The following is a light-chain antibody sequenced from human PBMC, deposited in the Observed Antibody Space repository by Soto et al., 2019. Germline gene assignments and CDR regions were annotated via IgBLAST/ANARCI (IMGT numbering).Light chain of an antibody. V-gene: IGKV1-13*02. J-gene: IGKJ2*01. CDR2: DAS. Sequence: AIQLTQAPSSLSASVGDRVTFTCRAGQDIGTALAWYQQKSGTAPNLLIYDASNLESGVPSRFSGSGSGTHFTLTISSLQREDLGTYYCQQFNSYPHTFGEGTKLEI. CDR3: QQFNSYPHT. CDR1: QDIGTA.